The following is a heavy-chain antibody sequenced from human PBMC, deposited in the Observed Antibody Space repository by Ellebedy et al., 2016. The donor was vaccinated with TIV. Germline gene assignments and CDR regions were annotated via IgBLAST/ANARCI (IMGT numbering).Heavy chain of an antibody. D-gene: IGHD2-8*02. Sequence: SQTLSLTXXISGDSVSSNSAAWNWIRQSPSRGLEWLGRTFYRSQWHTDYADSVKSRITISPDTSKNQFSLQVNSATPEDTAVYYCARGYTGFTAWGQGTLVTVSS. CDR1: GDSVSSNSAA. CDR2: TFYRSQWHT. V-gene: IGHV6-1*01. J-gene: IGHJ5*02. CDR3: ARGYTGFTA.